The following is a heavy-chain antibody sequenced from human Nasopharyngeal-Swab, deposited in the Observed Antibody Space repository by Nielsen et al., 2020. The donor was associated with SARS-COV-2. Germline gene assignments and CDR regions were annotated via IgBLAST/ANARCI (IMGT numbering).Heavy chain of an antibody. V-gene: IGHV3-53*01. Sequence: GASLRLSCAASGFIITSNYMNWVRQAPGEGLEWVSVIYSGGNAYYADSVKGRFTISRDPSKNMLYLQMDSVRADDTAVYYCARDTGFCTRGSCGPFDSWGQGTLVSGSS. CDR3: ARDTGFCTRGSCGPFDS. J-gene: IGHJ4*02. CDR1: GFIITSNY. CDR2: IYSGGNA. D-gene: IGHD2-8*01.